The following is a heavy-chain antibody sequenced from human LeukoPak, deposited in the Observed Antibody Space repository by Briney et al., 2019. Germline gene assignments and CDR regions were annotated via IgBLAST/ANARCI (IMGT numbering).Heavy chain of an antibody. Sequence: PSETLFLTCTVSGGSISSSYWSWIRQPPGKGLEWIGYIYYSGSTNYNPSLKSRVTMSVDTSKNQFSLKVTSVTAADTAVYYCARLTACFDLWGRGTLVTVSS. V-gene: IGHV4-59*08. J-gene: IGHJ2*01. CDR2: IYYSGST. CDR1: GGSISSSY. CDR3: ARLTACFDL.